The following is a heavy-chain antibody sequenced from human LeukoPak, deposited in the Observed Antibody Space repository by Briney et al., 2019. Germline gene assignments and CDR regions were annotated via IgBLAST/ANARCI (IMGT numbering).Heavy chain of an antibody. D-gene: IGHD6-19*01. CDR1: GYTFTSYY. CDR3: ARESPGSYSSGRDHFDF. V-gene: IGHV1-2*02. J-gene: IGHJ4*02. Sequence: ASVKVSCKASGYTFTSYYIHWVRQAPGQGLEWMRWINPNSGGTNFAQKFQGRVTMTRDTSITTAYMELSSLRSDDTAVYYCARESPGSYSSGRDHFDFWGQGTLVTVSS. CDR2: INPNSGGT.